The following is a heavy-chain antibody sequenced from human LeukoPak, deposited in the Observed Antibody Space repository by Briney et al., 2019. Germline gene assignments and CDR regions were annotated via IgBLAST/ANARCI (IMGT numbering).Heavy chain of an antibody. CDR3: ARDRGYGSGSYYSETYYYYGMDV. V-gene: IGHV4-59*01. J-gene: IGHJ6*02. D-gene: IGHD3-10*01. Sequence: SETLSLTCTVSGDSISSYNWNWIRQPPGKGLEWIGYGHYTGSTNYNPSLKSRVTISVDTSKNQFSLKLSSVTAADTAVYYCARDRGYGSGSYYSETYYYYGMDVWGQGTTVTVSS. CDR2: GHYTGST. CDR1: GDSISSYN.